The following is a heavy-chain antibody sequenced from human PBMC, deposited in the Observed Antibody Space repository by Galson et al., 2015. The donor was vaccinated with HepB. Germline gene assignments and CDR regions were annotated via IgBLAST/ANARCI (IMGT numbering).Heavy chain of an antibody. CDR2: TYYRSKWYN. J-gene: IGHJ6*02. D-gene: IGHD6-13*01. Sequence: CAISGDSVSSNSAAWNWIRQSPSRGLEWLGRTYYRSKWYNDYAVSVKSRITINPDTSKNQFSLQLNSVTPEDTAVYYCARDSIAAAGINYYYGMDVWGQGTTVTVSS. V-gene: IGHV6-1*01. CDR3: ARDSIAAAGINYYYGMDV. CDR1: GDSVSSNSAA.